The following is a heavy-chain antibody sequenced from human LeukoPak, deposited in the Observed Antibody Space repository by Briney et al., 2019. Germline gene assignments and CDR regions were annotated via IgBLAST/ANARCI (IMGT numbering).Heavy chain of an antibody. V-gene: IGHV4-59*12. D-gene: IGHD3-3*01. CDR3: ARIRFLENFDY. J-gene: IGHJ4*02. CDR2: IYYSGST. CDR1: GGSIGGDH. Sequence: SETLSLTCTISGGSIGGDHWSWIRQAPGEGLEWIGSIYYSGSTYYNPSLKSRVTISVDTSKNQFSLKLSSVTAADTAVYYCARIRFLENFDYWGQGTLVTVSS.